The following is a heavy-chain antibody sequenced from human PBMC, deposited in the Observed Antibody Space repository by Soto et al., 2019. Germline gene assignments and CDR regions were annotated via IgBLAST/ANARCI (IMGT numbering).Heavy chain of an antibody. J-gene: IGHJ4*02. Sequence: GGSLRLSCAASGFSFSSYGMHWVRQAPGKGQEWVAVIWYDGSNKYYADSVKGRFTISRDNSKNTLYLQMNSLRAVDTAVYYCARDSRIAAYHFDYWGQGTLVTVSS. CDR2: IWYDGSNK. CDR3: ARDSRIAAYHFDY. CDR1: GFSFSSYG. D-gene: IGHD6-6*01. V-gene: IGHV3-33*01.